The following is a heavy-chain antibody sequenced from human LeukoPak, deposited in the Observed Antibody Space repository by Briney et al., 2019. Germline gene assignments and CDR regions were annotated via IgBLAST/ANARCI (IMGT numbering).Heavy chain of an antibody. J-gene: IGHJ2*01. D-gene: IGHD3-9*01. V-gene: IGHV1-69*13. Sequence: GASVKVSCKASGVTFSSYAISWVRQAPGQGLELMGGIIPIFGTANYAQKFQGRVTIPADESTSTAYMELSSLRSEDTAVYYCARDNVLRYFDWRPQGYFDLWGRGTLVTVSS. CDR2: IIPIFGTA. CDR1: GVTFSSYA. CDR3: ARDNVLRYFDWRPQGYFDL.